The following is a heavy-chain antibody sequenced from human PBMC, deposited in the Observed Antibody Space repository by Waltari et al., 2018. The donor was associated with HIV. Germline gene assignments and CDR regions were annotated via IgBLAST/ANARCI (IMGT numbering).Heavy chain of an antibody. CDR3: ARDLSRRESTGWFDP. V-gene: IGHV3-7*01. CDR1: GFTFSSYW. J-gene: IGHJ5*02. CDR2: IKQDGSEK. Sequence: EVQLVESGGGLVQPGGSLRLSCAASGFTFSSYWMSWVRQAPGKGLEWVANIKQDGSEKYYVDSVKGRFTISRDNAKNSLYLQMNSLRAEDTAVYYCARDLSRRESTGWFDPWGQGTLVTVSS.